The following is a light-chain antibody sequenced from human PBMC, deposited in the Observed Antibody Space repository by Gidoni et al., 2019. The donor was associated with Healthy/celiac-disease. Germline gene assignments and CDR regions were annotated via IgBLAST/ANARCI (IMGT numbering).Light chain of an antibody. CDR2: GAS. CDR1: ESVSSSY. CDR3: QQYGGSPRT. V-gene: IGKV3-20*01. Sequence: DIVLTQSTGTLSLSPGESVTLSCGASESVSSSYLAWYQQTPGQAPRLLSYGASSRATGIPDRFSGSGSGTDFTLTISRLEPEDFAVYYCQQYGGSPRTFGQGTKVEIK. J-gene: IGKJ2*01.